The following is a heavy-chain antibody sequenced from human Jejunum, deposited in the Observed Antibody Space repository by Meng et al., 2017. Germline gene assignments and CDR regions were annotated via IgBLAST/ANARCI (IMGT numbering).Heavy chain of an antibody. D-gene: IGHD5-18*01. Sequence: GESLKISCAASGFTFSAYAMSWARQAPGKGLEWVSAISESGGTATYADSVRGRFTISRDNSKDRLYLQLSNLRVEDTAVYYCRGYSYEAWGQGTLVTVSS. J-gene: IGHJ5*02. CDR3: RGYSYEA. CDR1: GFTFSAYA. CDR2: ISESGGTA. V-gene: IGHV3-23*01.